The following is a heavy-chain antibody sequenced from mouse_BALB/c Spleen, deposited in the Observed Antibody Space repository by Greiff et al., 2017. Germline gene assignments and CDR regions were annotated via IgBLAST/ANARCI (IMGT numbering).Heavy chain of an antibody. D-gene: IGHD1-1*01. CDR3: ARRVENYGSRY. V-gene: IGHV1-54*01. Sequence: VQLQQSGAELVRPGTSVKVSCKASGYAFTNYLIEWVKQRPGQGLEWIGVINPGSGGTNYNEKFKGKATLTADKSSSTAYMQLSSLTSDDSAVYFCARRVENYGSRYWGQGTLVTVSA. J-gene: IGHJ3*01. CDR1: GYAFTNYL. CDR2: INPGSGGT.